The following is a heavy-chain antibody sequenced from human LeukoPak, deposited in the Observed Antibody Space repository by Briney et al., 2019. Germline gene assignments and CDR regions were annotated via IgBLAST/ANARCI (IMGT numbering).Heavy chain of an antibody. D-gene: IGHD5-24*01. CDR3: AKDLLQGDGYWDIDS. CDR2: IFGSGYNT. J-gene: IGHJ4*02. V-gene: IGHV3-23*01. Sequence: PGGALRLSRAASGFRFSIYTMSWVRQAPGKGLEWVAGIFGSGYNTYYADSVKGRFTISRDNSKNTLYLQMNSLRVEDTAIYYCAKDLLQGDGYWDIDSWGQGTLVSVSS. CDR1: GFRFSIYT.